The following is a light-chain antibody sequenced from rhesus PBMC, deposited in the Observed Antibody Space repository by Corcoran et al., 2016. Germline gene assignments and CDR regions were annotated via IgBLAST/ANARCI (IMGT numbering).Light chain of an antibody. CDR2: MAY. CDR3: QPYNDLLYS. Sequence: EIVMTQSPATLPLSPGETATLSCRASQSVGSYLAWYQPKPGQAPQLLVPMAYSRATGIPDRFSGSGSRTAFTLAYSSLEPEYVGVYHCQPYNDLLYSFGQWTKVGIK. J-gene: IGKJ2*01. V-gene: IGKV3-40*01. CDR1: QSVGSY.